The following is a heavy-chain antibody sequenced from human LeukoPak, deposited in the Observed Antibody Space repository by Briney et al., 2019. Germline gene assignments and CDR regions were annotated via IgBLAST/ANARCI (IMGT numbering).Heavy chain of an antibody. V-gene: IGHV3-7*01. J-gene: IGHJ4*02. CDR2: IKQDGSEK. CDR1: GLTFSSYW. CDR3: AGGPGFLIDC. Sequence: GGSLRLSCAASGLTFSSYWMSWVRQAPGKGLEWVANIKQDGSEKHYVDSVKGRLTISRDNAKNLLYLQMNSRGVEDTAVYYCAGGPGFLIDCWGQGTLVTVSS. D-gene: IGHD3-3*01.